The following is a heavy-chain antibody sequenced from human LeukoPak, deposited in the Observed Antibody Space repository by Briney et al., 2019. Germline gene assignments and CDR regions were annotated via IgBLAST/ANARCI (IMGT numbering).Heavy chain of an antibody. CDR1: GFTFSSYA. CDR2: ISGSHRST. Sequence: GGSLRLSCAASGFTFSSYAMTWVRQAPGKGLEWVSAISGSHRSTYYADSVKGRFTISRDNSKNTLYLQMNSLRAEDTAVYYCAKGIQWELPPEYWGQGTLVTVSS. CDR3: AKGIQWELPPEY. V-gene: IGHV3-23*01. D-gene: IGHD1-26*01. J-gene: IGHJ4*02.